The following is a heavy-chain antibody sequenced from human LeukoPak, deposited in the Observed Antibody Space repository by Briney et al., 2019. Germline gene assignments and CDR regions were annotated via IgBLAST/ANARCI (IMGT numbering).Heavy chain of an antibody. J-gene: IGHJ6*03. V-gene: IGHV3-20*04. Sequence: PGGSLRLSCAASGFTFDDYGMSWVRQAPGKGLEWVSGINWNGGSAGYADSVKGRFTISRDNAKNSLYLQMNSLRAEDTALYYCARAKRDGYFHYYYMDVWGKGTTVTVSS. D-gene: IGHD5-24*01. CDR2: INWNGGSA. CDR3: ARAKRDGYFHYYYMDV. CDR1: GFTFDDYG.